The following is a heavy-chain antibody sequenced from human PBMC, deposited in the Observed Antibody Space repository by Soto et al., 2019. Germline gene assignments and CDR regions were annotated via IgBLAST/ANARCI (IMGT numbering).Heavy chain of an antibody. CDR2: VYPGDSDT. CDR1: GYSFLSYC. Sequence: VESLTISCEVSGYSFLSYCIVWVLQMPGKGREWMGIVYPGDSDTRYSPSFQGQVTISADKSISTAYLQWSSLKASDTAMYYCARLSGCNNGVRYKFDYWGQGTMVTVSS. D-gene: IGHD2-8*01. CDR3: ARLSGCNNGVRYKFDY. J-gene: IGHJ4*02. V-gene: IGHV5-51*01.